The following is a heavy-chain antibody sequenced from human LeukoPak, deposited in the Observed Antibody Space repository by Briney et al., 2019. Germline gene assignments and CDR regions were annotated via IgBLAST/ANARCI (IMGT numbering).Heavy chain of an antibody. Sequence: GGSLRLSCAGSGFTFGGYGMHWFRQTPGKGLEWVAVIAYDGGRAFYADSVKGRFTISRDNSKNTMSVQMDDPRAVDTAVYYCTRYNNDHFDYWGQGTLVTVSS. CDR3: TRYNNDHFDY. J-gene: IGHJ4*02. D-gene: IGHD1-14*01. CDR2: IAYDGGRA. V-gene: IGHV3-33*01. CDR1: GFTFGGYG.